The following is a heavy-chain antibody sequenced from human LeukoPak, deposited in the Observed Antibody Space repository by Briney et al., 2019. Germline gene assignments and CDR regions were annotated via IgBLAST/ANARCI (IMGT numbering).Heavy chain of an antibody. Sequence: GGSLRLSCAASGFTFSSYAMSWVRQASGKGLEWVSYISSSGSTIYYADSVKGRFTISRDNAKHSLYLQMNSLRAEDTAVYYCARDYSSYGPYYYYYYMDVWGKGTTVTISS. CDR3: ARDYSSYGPYYYYYYMDV. CDR2: ISSSGSTI. D-gene: IGHD6-6*01. CDR1: GFTFSSYA. J-gene: IGHJ6*03. V-gene: IGHV3-48*03.